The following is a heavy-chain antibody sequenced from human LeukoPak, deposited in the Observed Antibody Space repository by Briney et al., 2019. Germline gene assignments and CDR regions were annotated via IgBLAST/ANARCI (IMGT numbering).Heavy chain of an antibody. CDR3: ARGRSSSRSGGFDY. D-gene: IGHD6-13*01. V-gene: IGHV1-8*03. CDR1: GHTFANYD. J-gene: IGHJ4*02. Sequence: GPTVKLFCNSSGHTFANYDINWAPDPCGQALVDMIWMNPNSGNTGYAQKIQGRVTITRNTSISTANMELSSLRSEDTAVYYCARGRSSSRSGGFDYWGQGTLVTVSS. CDR2: MNPNSGNT.